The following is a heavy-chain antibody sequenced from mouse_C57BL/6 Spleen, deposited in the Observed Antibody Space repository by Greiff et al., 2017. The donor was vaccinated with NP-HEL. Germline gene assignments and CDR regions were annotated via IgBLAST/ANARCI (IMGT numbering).Heavy chain of an antibody. J-gene: IGHJ2*01. CDR2: IGPGSGST. Sequence: VQLQQSGAELVKPGASVKISCKASGYTFTDYYINWVKQRPGQGLEWIGKIGPGSGSTYYNEKFKGKATLTADKSSSTAYMQLSSLTSEDSAVYFGASQLGRGNFDYWGQGTTLTVSS. CDR3: ASQLGRGNFDY. V-gene: IGHV1-77*01. D-gene: IGHD4-1*02. CDR1: GYTFTDYY.